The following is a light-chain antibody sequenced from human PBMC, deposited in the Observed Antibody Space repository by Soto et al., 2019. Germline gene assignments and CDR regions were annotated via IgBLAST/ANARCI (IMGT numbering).Light chain of an antibody. V-gene: IGKV3-20*01. CDR1: QSVSSN. CDR2: GTS. J-gene: IGKJ1*01. CDR3: QQYGSTPWP. Sequence: EIVLTQSQATLSLSPLERANLSCRASQSVSSNLAWYQQKPGQAPRLLIYGTSTRATGIPDRFSGSGSGTEFTLTISRLEPEDSAVYYCQQYGSTPWPFGQGTKVDIK.